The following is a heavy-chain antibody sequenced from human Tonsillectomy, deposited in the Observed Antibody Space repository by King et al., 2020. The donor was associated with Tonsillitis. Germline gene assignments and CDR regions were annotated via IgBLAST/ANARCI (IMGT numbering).Heavy chain of an antibody. D-gene: IGHD6-19*01. V-gene: IGHV3-30*03. CDR1: GFSISTYG. Sequence: VQLVESGGGVVQPGRSLRLSCVASGFSISTYGMHWVRQAPGKGLEWVALILYDGSNKYYADSVKGRFTISRNNSRNTLYLQMNSLRGEDTAVYYCATLAHKQWRGGLQDAYYGMDVWGQGTTVTVSS. J-gene: IGHJ6*02. CDR2: ILYDGSNK. CDR3: ATLAHKQWRGGLQDAYYGMDV.